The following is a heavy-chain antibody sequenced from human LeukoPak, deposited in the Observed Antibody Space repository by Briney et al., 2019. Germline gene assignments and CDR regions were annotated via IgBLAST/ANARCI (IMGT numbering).Heavy chain of an antibody. Sequence: PSRTLSPTCAVFGASISSSNWWTWVRQPPGKGLEWIGEIYHSGSTNYNPSLKSRVTISIDKSKNQFSLKLISVVAAGTAVYYRARGVGARSDDYWGQGTLVTVSS. D-gene: IGHD1-26*01. J-gene: IGHJ4*02. CDR3: ARGVGARSDDY. CDR1: GASISSSNW. V-gene: IGHV4-4*02. CDR2: IYHSGST.